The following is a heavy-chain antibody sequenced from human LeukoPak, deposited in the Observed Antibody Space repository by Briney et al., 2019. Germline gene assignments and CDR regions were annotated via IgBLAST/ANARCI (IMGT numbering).Heavy chain of an antibody. CDR2: INPNSGGT. CDR3: ARGYYDFWSGYLPPDY. J-gene: IGHJ4*02. CDR1: GYTFTGYY. V-gene: IGHV1-2*06. D-gene: IGHD3-3*01. Sequence: ASVKVSCKASGYTFTGYYMHWVRQAPGQGLEWMGRINPNSGGTNYAQKFQGRVTMTRDTSISTAYMELRSLRSDDTAVYYCARGYYDFWSGYLPPDYWGQGTWSPSPQ.